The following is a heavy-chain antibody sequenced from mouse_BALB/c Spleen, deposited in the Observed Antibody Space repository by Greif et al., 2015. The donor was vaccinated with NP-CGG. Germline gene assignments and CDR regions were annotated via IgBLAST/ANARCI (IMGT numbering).Heavy chain of an antibody. J-gene: IGHJ2*01. CDR1: GFNIKDYY. Sequence: EVQLQQSGAELVRPGALVKLSCKASGFNIKDYYMHWVKQRPEQGLEWIGWVDPENGNTIYDPKFQGKASITADTSSNTAYLQLSSLTSEDTAVYYCASRLDYPNFDYWGQGTTLTVSS. V-gene: IGHV14-1*02. CDR3: ASRLDYPNFDY. CDR2: VDPENGNT. D-gene: IGHD1-1*02.